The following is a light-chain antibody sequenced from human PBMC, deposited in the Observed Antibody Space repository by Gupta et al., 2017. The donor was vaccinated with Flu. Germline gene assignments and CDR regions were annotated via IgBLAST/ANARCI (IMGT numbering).Light chain of an antibody. CDR1: QGIGTY. V-gene: IGKV1-27*01. CDR3: QIDNSAPYT. J-gene: IGKJ2*01. CDR2: GAS. Sequence: DIQMTQSPSSLAASVGDRVTITCRASQGIGTYLAWFQQKPGRIPKLLIFGASTLQSGVPSRFSGSGSGTDFTLTISSLQPEDFATYYCQIDNSAPYTFGQGTKMEIK.